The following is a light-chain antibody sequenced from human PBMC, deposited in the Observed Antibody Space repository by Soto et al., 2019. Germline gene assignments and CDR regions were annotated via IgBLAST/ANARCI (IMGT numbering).Light chain of an antibody. Sequence: EIVLTQSPGTLSLSPGERATLSCRASQSVSSNNLAWYQQLPGQAPRVGIYGASTRATGIPERFSGSGSGTDFTLTISRLEPEDFAVYYCQQYGRSPFTFGPGTKVDIK. CDR1: QSVSSNN. CDR3: QQYGRSPFT. J-gene: IGKJ3*01. V-gene: IGKV3-20*01. CDR2: GAS.